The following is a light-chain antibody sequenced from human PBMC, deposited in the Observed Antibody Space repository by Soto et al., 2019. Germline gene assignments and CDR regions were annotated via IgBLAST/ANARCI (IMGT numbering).Light chain of an antibody. V-gene: IGKV3-11*01. CDR1: QGVGTF. J-gene: IGKJ3*01. CDR2: EAY. Sequence: EIVLTQSPATLSLSPGERATLSCRASQGVGTFLAWYQQKRGQAPRLLIYEAYKRATGIPGRFIGSGSGTDFTLTISSLEPEDFAVYFCQHRTNWPPFTFGPGTKVDIK. CDR3: QHRTNWPPFT.